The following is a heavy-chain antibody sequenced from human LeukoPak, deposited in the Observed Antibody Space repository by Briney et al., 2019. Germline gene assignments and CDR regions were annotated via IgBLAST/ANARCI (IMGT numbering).Heavy chain of an antibody. D-gene: IGHD3-22*01. CDR1: GYTFTSYY. J-gene: IGHJ4*02. Sequence: ALVKVSCKASGYTFTSYYMHWVRQAPGQGLEWMGIINPSGGSTSYAQKFQGRVTMTRDTSTSTVYMELSSLRSEDTAVYYCAREPKPNYYDSSGYYLLDYWGQGTLVTVSS. CDR2: INPSGGST. CDR3: AREPKPNYYDSSGYYLLDY. V-gene: IGHV1-46*01.